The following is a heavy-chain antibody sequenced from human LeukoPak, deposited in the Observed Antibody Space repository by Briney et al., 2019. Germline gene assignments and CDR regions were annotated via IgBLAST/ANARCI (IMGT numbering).Heavy chain of an antibody. CDR3: ASDPPYTSSSAW. J-gene: IGHJ4*02. V-gene: IGHV4-34*01. CDR2: INHSGST. CDR1: GGSFSGYY. D-gene: IGHD2-2*01. Sequence: NPSETLSLTCAVYGGSFSGYYWSWIRQPPGKGLEWIGEINHSGSTNYNPSLKSRVTISVDTSKNQFSLKLSSVTAADTAIYYCASDPPYTSSSAWWGQGTLVTVSS.